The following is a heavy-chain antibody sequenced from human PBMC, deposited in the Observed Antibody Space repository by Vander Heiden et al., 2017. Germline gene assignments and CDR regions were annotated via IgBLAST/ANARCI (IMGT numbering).Heavy chain of an antibody. CDR1: GYTFTSYA. CDR3: ARGVAGMYNWFDP. Sequence: VSVVQSGAEVKKPGASVKVPCKASGYTFTSYAMHWVRQAPGQRLEWMGWINAGNGNTKYSQKFQGRVTITRDTSASTAYMELSSLRSEDTAVYYCARGVAGMYNWFDPWGQGTLVTVSS. J-gene: IGHJ5*02. CDR2: INAGNGNT. D-gene: IGHD6-19*01. V-gene: IGHV1-3*01.